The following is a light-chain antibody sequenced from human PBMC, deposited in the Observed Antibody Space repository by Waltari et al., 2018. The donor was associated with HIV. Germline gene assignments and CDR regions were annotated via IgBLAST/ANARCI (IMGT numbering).Light chain of an antibody. Sequence: SYELTQPPSVSVSPGQTAIITCSGAKLGDNSASWYQQRTGQSPVLVIYEDVKRPSGIPERFAGSNSGNTATLTISGTQAMDESDYYCQAWDSHNVIFGGGTKLTVL. J-gene: IGLJ2*01. V-gene: IGLV3-1*01. CDR2: EDV. CDR3: QAWDSHNVI. CDR1: KLGDNS.